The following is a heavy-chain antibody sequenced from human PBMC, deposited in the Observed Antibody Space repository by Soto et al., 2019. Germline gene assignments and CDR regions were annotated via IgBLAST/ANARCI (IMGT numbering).Heavy chain of an antibody. CDR1: GFTVNHYA. Sequence: VQLLESGGGLVQPGGSLRLACTASGFTVNHYAMSWVRQAPGKGLEWVSAVSGRGGSTEYADTVKGRFIISRDNSNRTLNLQWESLRGEGTAVYYSANDSTVTTSRDLYSYGFAAWGQGTTVTVS. J-gene: IGHJ6*01. CDR2: VSGRGGST. D-gene: IGHD4-17*01. CDR3: ANDSTVTTSRDLYSYGFAA. V-gene: IGHV3-23*01.